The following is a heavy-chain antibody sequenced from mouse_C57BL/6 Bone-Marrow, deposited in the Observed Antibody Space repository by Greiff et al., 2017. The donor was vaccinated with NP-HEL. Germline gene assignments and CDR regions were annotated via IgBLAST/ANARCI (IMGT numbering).Heavy chain of an antibody. D-gene: IGHD1-1*01. Sequence: EVQGVESGGGLVKPGGSLKLSCAASGFTFSSYAMSWVRQTPEKRLEWVATISDGGSYTYYPDNVKGRFTISRDNAKNNLYLQMSHLKSEDTAMYYCAREITTVVATHWYFDVWGTGTTVTVSS. CDR3: AREITTVVATHWYFDV. CDR1: GFTFSSYA. V-gene: IGHV5-4*01. CDR2: ISDGGSYT. J-gene: IGHJ1*03.